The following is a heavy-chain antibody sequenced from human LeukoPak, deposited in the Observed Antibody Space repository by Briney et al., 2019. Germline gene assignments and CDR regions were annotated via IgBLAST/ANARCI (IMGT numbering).Heavy chain of an antibody. J-gene: IGHJ5*02. Sequence: GGSLRLSCAASGFAVSSYGMSWVRQAPGKGPEWVSLVYSDGVTRYADSVQGRFTISRDNSKNTVYLQMNNLRVEDTAVYHCVRDRAEGRAWVEFDPWGQGILVTVSS. CDR2: VYSDGVT. CDR1: GFAVSSYG. V-gene: IGHV3-66*02. CDR3: VRDRAEGRAWVEFDP.